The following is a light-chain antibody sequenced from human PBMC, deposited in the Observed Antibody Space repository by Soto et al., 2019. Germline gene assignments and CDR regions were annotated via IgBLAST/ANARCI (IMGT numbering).Light chain of an antibody. J-gene: IGLJ2*01. CDR1: SSDVGGYNY. Sequence: SVLTQPASVSGSPGQSITISCPGTSSDVGGYNYVSWYQQHPGKAPKLMIYEVSNRPSGVSNRFSGSKSGNTASLTISGLQAEDEADYYWSSYTSSSTVVFGGGTKLTGL. CDR2: EVS. V-gene: IGLV2-14*01. CDR3: SSYTSSSTVV.